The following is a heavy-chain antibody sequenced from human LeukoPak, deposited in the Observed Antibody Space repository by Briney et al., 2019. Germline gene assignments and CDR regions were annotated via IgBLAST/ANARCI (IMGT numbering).Heavy chain of an antibody. J-gene: IGHJ3*02. Sequence: GASVKVSCKTSGYTFTGDYLHWVRQAPGQGLEWMGWINPNSGDTTTAQKFQGRVTMTRDTPISTAYMELSRLRYDDTAVYYCARLHSSGDAFDIWGQGTMVTVSS. CDR2: INPNSGDT. CDR1: GYTFTGDY. CDR3: ARLHSSGDAFDI. V-gene: IGHV1-2*02. D-gene: IGHD2-15*01.